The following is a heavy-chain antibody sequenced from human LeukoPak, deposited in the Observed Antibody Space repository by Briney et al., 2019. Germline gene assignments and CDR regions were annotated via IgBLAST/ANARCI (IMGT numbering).Heavy chain of an antibody. CDR3: AGGWYYDFWSGYYKAYYYYGMDV. CDR1: GDSVSSNSAA. CDR2: TYYRSKWGN. V-gene: IGHV6-1*01. J-gene: IGHJ6*02. Sequence: KRSQTLSLTCAISGDSVSSNSAAWNWNRQSPSRGLEWLGRTYYRSKWGNDYAVSVKSRITINPDTSKNQFSLKLSSVTAADTAVYYCAGGWYYDFWSGYYKAYYYYGMDVWGQGTTVTVSS. D-gene: IGHD3-3*01.